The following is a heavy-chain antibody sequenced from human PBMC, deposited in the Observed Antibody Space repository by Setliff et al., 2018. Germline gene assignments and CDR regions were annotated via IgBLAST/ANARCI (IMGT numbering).Heavy chain of an antibody. D-gene: IGHD2-2*01. J-gene: IGHJ5*02. V-gene: IGHV4-4*07. CDR1: DGSSSSHY. Sequence: PSETLSLTCTVSDGSSSSHYWSWIRQPAGKGLQWIGRINTSGSTKYNPSLKSRVTMSVDTSKNQFSLKLSSVTAADTAVYYCARGIGGYCSSMSCSNESWPWGQGTLVTVSS. CDR3: ARGIGGYCSSMSCSNESWP. CDR2: INTSGST.